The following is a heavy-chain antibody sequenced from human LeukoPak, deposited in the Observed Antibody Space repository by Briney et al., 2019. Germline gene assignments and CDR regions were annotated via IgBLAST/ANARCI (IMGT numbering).Heavy chain of an antibody. CDR1: GSIFSISW. Sequence: GGSLRLSCAASGSIFSISWMSWVRQAPGKGLEWVANINKDGSERYYVDSVKGRFTISRDDSKNTLDLQMDSLRVEDTAVYYCARSIRGDSSGRYDTLDVWGQGTVATVSS. CDR2: INKDGSER. V-gene: IGHV3-7*01. D-gene: IGHD3-22*01. J-gene: IGHJ3*01. CDR3: ARSIRGDSSGRYDTLDV.